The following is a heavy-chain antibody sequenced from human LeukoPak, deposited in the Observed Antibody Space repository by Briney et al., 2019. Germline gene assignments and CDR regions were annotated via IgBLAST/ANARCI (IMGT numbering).Heavy chain of an antibody. CDR1: GGSISSSSYY. V-gene: IGHV4-39*07. CDR3: ARTAVRGVDY. D-gene: IGHD3-10*01. J-gene: IGHJ4*02. CDR2: ISYSGST. Sequence: SETLSLTCTVSGGSISSSSYYWGWIRQPPGKGLEWIGSISYSGSTYYNPSLKSRVTISVDTSKNQFSLKLSSVTAADTAVYYCARTAVRGVDYWGQGTLVTVSS.